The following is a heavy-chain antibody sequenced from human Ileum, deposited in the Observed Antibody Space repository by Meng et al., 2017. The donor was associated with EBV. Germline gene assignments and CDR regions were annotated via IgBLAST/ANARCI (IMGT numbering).Heavy chain of an antibody. D-gene: IGHD3-22*01. CDR3: ARCYDSSGYYELNHFDH. CDR1: GGSLSGYY. J-gene: IGHJ4*02. V-gene: IGHV4-34*01. CDR2: ITHSGST. Sequence: VQLQQWGAGLLQPSDALSLTCAVYGGSLSGYYWSWIRQPQGKGLEWIGEITHSGSTNYNSSLKSRVTILVDTSKNQLSLKMNSVTAADTAVYYCARCYDSSGYYELNHFDHWGQGTLVTVSS.